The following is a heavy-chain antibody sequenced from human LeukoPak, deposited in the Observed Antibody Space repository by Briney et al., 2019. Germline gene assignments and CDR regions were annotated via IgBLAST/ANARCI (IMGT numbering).Heavy chain of an antibody. J-gene: IGHJ4*02. V-gene: IGHV1-69*13. D-gene: IGHD1-26*01. CDR2: IIPLFGTA. Sequence: ASVKVSCKASGGTFSNYAINWVRQAPGQGLEWMGGIIPLFGTANYAQKFQGRVTITADESTITAYMELSSLRSEDTAVYYCARGAVGATPHKVTSHFDYWGQGTLVTVSS. CDR3: ARGAVGATPHKVTSHFDY. CDR1: GGTFSNYA.